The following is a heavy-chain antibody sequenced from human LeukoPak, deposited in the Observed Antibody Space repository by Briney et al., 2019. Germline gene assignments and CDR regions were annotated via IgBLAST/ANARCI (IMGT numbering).Heavy chain of an antibody. CDR2: ISGSGVST. Sequence: GGSLRLSCAASGFTFSSYVMNWVRQAPGKGLECVLAISGSGVSTSYADSVKGRFTISRDNSKNTLYLHMNSLRAEDTAIYFCAKDPANQLLYPAHFSHWGQGTLVTVSS. CDR1: GFTFSSYV. D-gene: IGHD2-2*01. CDR3: AKDPANQLLYPAHFSH. V-gene: IGHV3-23*01. J-gene: IGHJ1*01.